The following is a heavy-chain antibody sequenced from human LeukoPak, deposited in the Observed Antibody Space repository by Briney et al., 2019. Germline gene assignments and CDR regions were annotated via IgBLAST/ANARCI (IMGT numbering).Heavy chain of an antibody. J-gene: IGHJ4*02. CDR2: SHYSGST. CDR3: ARDDYGWFDY. Sequence: SETLSLTCTVSGGSISTYYWTWIRQPPGKGLEWIGYSHYSGSTKYNPPLKSRVTISVDTSKNQFSLKLSSVTAADTAVYYCARDDYGWFDYWGQGTLVTVSS. D-gene: IGHD4-17*01. CDR1: GGSISTYY. V-gene: IGHV4-59*01.